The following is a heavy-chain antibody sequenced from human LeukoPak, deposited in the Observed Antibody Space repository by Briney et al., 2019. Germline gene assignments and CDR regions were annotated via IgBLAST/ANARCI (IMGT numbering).Heavy chain of an antibody. CDR2: ISSSGSTI. CDR1: GFTFSDYY. D-gene: IGHD6-13*01. Sequence: GGSLRLSCAASGFTFSDYYMSWIRQAPGKGLEWVSYISSSGSTIYYADSMKGRFTISRDNSKNSLYLQMNSLRAEDTAVYYCARVAEAAAFDSWGQGTLVTVSS. CDR3: ARVAEAAAFDS. J-gene: IGHJ4*02. V-gene: IGHV3-11*04.